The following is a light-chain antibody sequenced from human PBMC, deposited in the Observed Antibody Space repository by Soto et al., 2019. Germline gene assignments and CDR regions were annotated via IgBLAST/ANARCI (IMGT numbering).Light chain of an antibody. J-gene: IGKJ1*01. CDR2: DTS. Sequence: EIVLTQSPATLSLSPGERATLSCRASQTVGSYLAGFRQTPGQTPRLLIYDTSIRATAVPARFSGSGSGTDFTLTISSLEADDFAIYYCQQRSDSPPTFGQGTKVDIK. CDR1: QTVGSY. V-gene: IGKV3-11*01. CDR3: QQRSDSPPT.